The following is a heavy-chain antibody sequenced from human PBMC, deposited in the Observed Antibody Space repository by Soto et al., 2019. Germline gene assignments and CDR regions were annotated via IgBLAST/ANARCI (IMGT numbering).Heavy chain of an antibody. D-gene: IGHD2-2*02. CDR3: ARSIVVVPAAIWFDP. Sequence: SETLSLTCTVSGGSISSYYWSWIRQPPGKGLEWIGYIYYSGSTNYNPSLKSRVTISVDTSKNQFSLKLSSVTAADTAVYYCARSIVVVPAAIWFDPWGQGTLVTVSS. CDR2: IYYSGST. J-gene: IGHJ5*02. V-gene: IGHV4-59*01. CDR1: GGSISSYY.